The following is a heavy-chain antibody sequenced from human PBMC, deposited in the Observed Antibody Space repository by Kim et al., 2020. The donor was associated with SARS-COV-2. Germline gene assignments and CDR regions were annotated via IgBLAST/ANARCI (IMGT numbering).Heavy chain of an antibody. CDR1: GFTFSSYV. Sequence: GGSLRLSCATSGFTFSSYVMSWVRQPPGKGLEWVSAFSAGDIDPHYADAVKGRFTISRDNSKNSLYLHLNSLRAEDTAVYYCARAHITRGNYFDSWGLGTLVTVSS. V-gene: IGHV3-23*01. CDR3: ARAHITRGNYFDS. D-gene: IGHD2-21*01. CDR2: FSAGDIDP. J-gene: IGHJ4*02.